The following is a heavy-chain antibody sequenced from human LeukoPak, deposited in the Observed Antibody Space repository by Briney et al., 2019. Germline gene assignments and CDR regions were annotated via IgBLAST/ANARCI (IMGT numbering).Heavy chain of an antibody. Sequence: SETLSLTCTVSGGSISSSSYYWGWIRQPPGKGPEWIGSIYYSGSTYYNPSLRSRVTISVDTSKNQFSLKLSSVTAADTAVYYCARHLTRPYYYGSGSILFGFDYWGQGTLVTVSS. CDR3: ARHLTRPYYYGSGSILFGFDY. D-gene: IGHD3-10*01. CDR2: IYYSGST. V-gene: IGHV4-39*01. CDR1: GGSISSSSYY. J-gene: IGHJ4*02.